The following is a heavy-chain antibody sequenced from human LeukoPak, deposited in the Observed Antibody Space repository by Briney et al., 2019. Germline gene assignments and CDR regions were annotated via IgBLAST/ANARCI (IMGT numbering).Heavy chain of an antibody. CDR2: IHTNGNT. J-gene: IGHJ5*02. CDR1: GLTVSSNY. Sequence: GGSLRLSCAASGLTVSSNYMTWVRQAPGKGLEWVSIIHTNGNTYYADSVKGRFTISRDNSKNTLYLQINSLRTEDTAVYYCASSRTAASSNWFDPWGQGTLVTASS. D-gene: IGHD6-13*01. CDR3: ASSRTAASSNWFDP. V-gene: IGHV3-53*01.